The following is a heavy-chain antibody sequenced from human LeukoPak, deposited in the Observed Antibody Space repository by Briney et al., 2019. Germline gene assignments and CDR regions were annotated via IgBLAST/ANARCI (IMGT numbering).Heavy chain of an antibody. CDR2: INSDGSST. V-gene: IGHV3-74*01. Sequence: PGGSLRLSCAASGFTFSSYWMHWVRQALGKGLVWVSRINSDGSSTSYADSVKGRFTISRDNAKNTLYLQMNSLRAEDTAVYYCAREILSYDSSGYYLQYYFDYWGQGTLVTVSS. CDR3: AREILSYDSSGYYLQYYFDY. J-gene: IGHJ4*02. CDR1: GFTFSSYW. D-gene: IGHD3-22*01.